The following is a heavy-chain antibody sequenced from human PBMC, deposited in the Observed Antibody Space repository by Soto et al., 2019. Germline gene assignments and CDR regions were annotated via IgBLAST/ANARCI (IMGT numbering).Heavy chain of an antibody. CDR1: RGSMSSSDW. V-gene: IGHV4-4*02. CDR3: ATWGSTAFDI. Sequence: QLQESGPGLVEPSGTLSLTCAVSRGSMSSSDWWCWVRQAPGKGLEWIGETYHSGNTNYNPSLMSRVTLSVDNSKNLFSLTLTSVTAADTGVYYCATWGSTAFDIWGQGTMVTVSS. CDR2: TYHSGNT. J-gene: IGHJ3*02. D-gene: IGHD3-16*01.